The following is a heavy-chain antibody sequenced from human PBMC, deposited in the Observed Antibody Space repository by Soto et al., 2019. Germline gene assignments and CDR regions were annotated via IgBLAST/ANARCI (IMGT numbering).Heavy chain of an antibody. CDR2: IIPIFGTA. V-gene: IGHV1-69*06. Sequence: QVQLVQSGAEVKKPGSSVKVSCKASGGTFSSYAISWVRQAPGQGLEWMGGIIPIFGTANYAQKFQGRVTITTDKSTSTAYMELSSLRSEDTAVYYCARDQGDTIFGVVIPGGDYYYGMDVWGQGTKVTVSS. CDR3: ARDQGDTIFGVVIPGGDYYYGMDV. CDR1: GGTFSSYA. J-gene: IGHJ6*02. D-gene: IGHD3-3*01.